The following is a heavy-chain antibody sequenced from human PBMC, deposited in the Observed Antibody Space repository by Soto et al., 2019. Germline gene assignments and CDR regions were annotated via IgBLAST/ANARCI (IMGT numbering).Heavy chain of an antibody. Sequence: GESLKISCKASGYSFTNYWINWVRQMPGKGLEWMGRIDPSDSYTNYSPSFQGHVTLSVDKSISTAYLQWSSLKASDTAMYYCARWADNSSWYSWGEGTMVTSPQ. D-gene: IGHD4-4*01. V-gene: IGHV5-10-1*01. CDR1: GYSFTNYW. CDR3: ARWADNSSWYS. CDR2: IDPSDSYT. J-gene: IGHJ4*02.